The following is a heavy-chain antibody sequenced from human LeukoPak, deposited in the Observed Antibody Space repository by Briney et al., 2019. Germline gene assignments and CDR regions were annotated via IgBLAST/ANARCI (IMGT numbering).Heavy chain of an antibody. CDR3: ARASSSYLFDY. V-gene: IGHV3-21*01. CDR2: ISSSSSYI. CDR1: GFTFSSYS. J-gene: IGHJ4*02. D-gene: IGHD6-6*01. Sequence: GGSLRLSCAASGFTFSSYSMNWVRQAPGKGLEWVSSISSSSSYIYYADSVKGRFIISRDNAKNSLYLQMNSLRAEDTAVYYCARASSSYLFDYWGQGTLVTVSS.